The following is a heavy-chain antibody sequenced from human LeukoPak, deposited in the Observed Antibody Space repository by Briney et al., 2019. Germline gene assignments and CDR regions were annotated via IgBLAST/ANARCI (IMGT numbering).Heavy chain of an antibody. J-gene: IGHJ4*02. CDR1: GFTFSSYN. CDR2: ISSSSSYI. D-gene: IGHD2-15*01. V-gene: IGHV3-21*01. Sequence: GGSLRLSCAASGFTFSSYNMNWVRQAPRKGLEWVSSISSSSSYIYYADSVKGRFTISRDNAKNSLYLQTNSLRAKDTAVYYCARDLAVVGATRGYWGQGTLVTVSS. CDR3: ARDLAVVGATRGY.